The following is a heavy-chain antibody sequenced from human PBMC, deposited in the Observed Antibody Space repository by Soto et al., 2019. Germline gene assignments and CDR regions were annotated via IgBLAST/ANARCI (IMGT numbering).Heavy chain of an antibody. J-gene: IGHJ4*02. CDR1: GYTFTGYY. Sequence: QVPLVQSGAEVKKPGASVKVSCKASGYTFTGYYMHWVRQAPGQGLEWMGWINPNSGGTNYAQKFQGWVTMTRDTSISTAYMELSRLRSDDTAVYYCARAYGSGSYLYDYWGQGTLVTVSS. CDR3: ARAYGSGSYLYDY. D-gene: IGHD3-10*01. CDR2: INPNSGGT. V-gene: IGHV1-2*04.